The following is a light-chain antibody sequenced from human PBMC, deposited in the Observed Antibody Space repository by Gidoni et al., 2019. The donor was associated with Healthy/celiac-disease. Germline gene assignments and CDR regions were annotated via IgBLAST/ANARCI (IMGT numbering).Light chain of an antibody. CDR1: HSVSSN. CDR2: DAS. CDR3: QQYNNWPPWT. V-gene: IGKV3-15*01. J-gene: IGKJ1*01. Sequence: EIVMTQSPATLSVAPGESATLSCRASHSVSSNLAWYQQKPGQAPRLLLYDASTRATGIPARFSGSGSGTEFTLTISSLQSEDFAVYYCQQYNNWPPWTFGQGTKVEIK.